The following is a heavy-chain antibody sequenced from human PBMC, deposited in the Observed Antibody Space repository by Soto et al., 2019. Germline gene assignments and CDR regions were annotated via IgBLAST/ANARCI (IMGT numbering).Heavy chain of an antibody. CDR3: VRPVDY. V-gene: IGHV3-23*01. J-gene: IGHJ4*02. Sequence: EVQLLESGGGLVQPGGSLRLSCTASGFPFSRYAVTWVRQAPGKGLEWLPIINGDGDSTFYADSVKGRFTISRDNSKNTLYLQMNSLRAEDTAIYYCVRPVDYWGQGTLVTVSS. CDR1: GFPFSRYA. CDR2: INGDGDST.